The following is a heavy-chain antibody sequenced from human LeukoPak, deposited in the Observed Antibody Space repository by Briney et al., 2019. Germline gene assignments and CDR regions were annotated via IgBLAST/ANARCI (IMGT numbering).Heavy chain of an antibody. CDR3: ARHRYSYGSTYWFDP. Sequence: SETLSHTCTVSGGSISSSSCYWGWIRQPPGKGLEWIGCIYYSGSTYYNPSLKSRVTISVDTSKNQFSLKLSSVTAADTAVYYCARHRYSYGSTYWFDPWGQGTLVTVSS. J-gene: IGHJ5*02. CDR1: GGSISSSSCY. V-gene: IGHV4-39*01. CDR2: IYYSGST. D-gene: IGHD5-18*01.